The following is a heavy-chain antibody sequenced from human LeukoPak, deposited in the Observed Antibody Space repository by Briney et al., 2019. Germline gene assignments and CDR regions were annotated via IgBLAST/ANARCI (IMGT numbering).Heavy chain of an antibody. CDR1: GFTFSSYS. CDR3: ARASGYTSGWYDDAFDI. D-gene: IGHD6-19*01. J-gene: IGHJ3*02. V-gene: IGHV3-21*01. Sequence: GGSLRLSCAASGFTFSSYSMNWVRQAPGKGLEWVSSISSSSSYIYYADSVKGRFTISRDNAKNSLYLQMNSLRAEDTAVYYCARASGYTSGWYDDAFDIWGQGAMVTVSS. CDR2: ISSSSSYI.